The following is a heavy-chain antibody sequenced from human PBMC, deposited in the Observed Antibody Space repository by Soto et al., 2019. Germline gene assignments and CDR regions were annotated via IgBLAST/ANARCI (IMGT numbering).Heavy chain of an antibody. CDR1: GFTFDDYA. J-gene: IGHJ3*02. CDR2: ISWNSGSI. CDR3: AKDMWQYYYDRRYAFDI. V-gene: IGHV3-9*01. D-gene: IGHD3-22*01. Sequence: EVQLVESGGGLVQPGRSLRLSCAASGFTFDDYAMHWVRQAPGKGLEWVSGISWNSGSIGYADSVKGRFTISRDNAKNSLYLQMNSLRAEDTALYYCAKDMWQYYYDRRYAFDIWGQGTMVTVSS.